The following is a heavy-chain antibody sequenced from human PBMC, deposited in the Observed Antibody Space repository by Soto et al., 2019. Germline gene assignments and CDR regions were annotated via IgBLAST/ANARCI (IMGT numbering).Heavy chain of an antibody. CDR2: ISYDGSNK. CDR1: GFTFSSYA. V-gene: IGHV3-30-3*01. J-gene: IGHJ4*02. D-gene: IGHD3-10*01. Sequence: GGSLRLSCAASGFTFSSYAMHWVRQAPGKGLEWVAVISYDGSNKYYADSVKGRFTISRDNSKNTLYLQMNSLRAEDTAVYYCARDSPGGSGSYSFDYWGQGTLVTVCS. CDR3: ARDSPGGSGSYSFDY.